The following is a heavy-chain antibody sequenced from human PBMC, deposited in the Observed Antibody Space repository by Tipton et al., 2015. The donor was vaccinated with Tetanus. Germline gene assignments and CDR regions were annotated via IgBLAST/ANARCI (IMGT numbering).Heavy chain of an antibody. Sequence: SLRLSCAASGFTFDDYAMHWVRQAPGKGLEWVSGISWNSGSIGYADSVKGRFTISRDNAKNSLYLQMNSLRAEDTALYYCALGGCSSTSCQRPIYYYYGMDVWGQGTTVTVSS. CDR1: GFTFDDYA. V-gene: IGHV3-9*01. J-gene: IGHJ6*02. CDR3: ALGGCSSTSCQRPIYYYYGMDV. D-gene: IGHD2-2*01. CDR2: ISWNSGSI.